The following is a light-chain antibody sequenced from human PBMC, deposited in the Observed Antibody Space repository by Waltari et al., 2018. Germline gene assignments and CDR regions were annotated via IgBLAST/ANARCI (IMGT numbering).Light chain of an antibody. CDR3: QVWDITSDHFV. V-gene: IGLV3-21*02. J-gene: IGLJ1*01. Sequence: SYVLTQPPSVSVAPGPTARITCGGNNIGSKSVHRYQQKPGQAPVLVVYDNSDRPSGIPERFSGSNSGNTATLTISRVEAGDEADYYCQVWDITSDHFVFGTGTKVTVL. CDR1: NIGSKS. CDR2: DNS.